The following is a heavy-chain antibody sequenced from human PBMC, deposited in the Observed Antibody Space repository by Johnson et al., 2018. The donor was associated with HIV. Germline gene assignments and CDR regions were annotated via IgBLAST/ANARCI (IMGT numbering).Heavy chain of an antibody. V-gene: IGHV3-74*01. CDR3: ASEDMTDMGGAFDI. J-gene: IGHJ3*02. CDR2: INSDGSST. D-gene: IGHD2-15*01. CDR1: GFTFSSYW. Sequence: VQLVESGGGLVQPGGSLRLSCAASGFTFSSYWMHWVRQAPGKGLVWVSRINSDGSSTSYADSVKGRFTISRDNAKNTLYLQMNSLRAEDTAVYYCASEDMTDMGGAFDIWGQGTMVTVSS.